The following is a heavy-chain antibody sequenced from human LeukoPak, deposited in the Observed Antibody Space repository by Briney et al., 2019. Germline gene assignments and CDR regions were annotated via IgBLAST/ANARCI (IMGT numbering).Heavy chain of an antibody. D-gene: IGHD3-22*01. V-gene: IGHV3-30*18. CDR2: ISYDGSNK. J-gene: IGHJ4*02. CDR1: GFTFSSYE. Sequence: GGSLRLSCAASGFTFSSYEMKWVRQAPGKGLEWVAVISYDGSNKYYADSVKGRFTISRDNSKNTLYLQMNSLRAEDTAVYYCAKGRYYDSSGYYDNYWGQGTLVTVSS. CDR3: AKGRYYDSSGYYDNY.